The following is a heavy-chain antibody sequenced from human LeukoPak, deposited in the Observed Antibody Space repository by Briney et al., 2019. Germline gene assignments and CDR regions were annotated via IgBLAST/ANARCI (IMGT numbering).Heavy chain of an antibody. J-gene: IGHJ4*02. D-gene: IGHD4-17*01. CDR2: IKSDGGTT. Sequence: GGSLRLSCAASGFPVSSNNMSWVRQAPGKGLEWIGRIKSDGGTTDYAAPVKGRFTISRDDSKNTLYLQMNSLKAEDTAVYYCTTDLGDYGDYVRCWGQGTLVTVSS. V-gene: IGHV3-15*01. CDR1: GFPVSSNN. CDR3: TTDLGDYGDYVRC.